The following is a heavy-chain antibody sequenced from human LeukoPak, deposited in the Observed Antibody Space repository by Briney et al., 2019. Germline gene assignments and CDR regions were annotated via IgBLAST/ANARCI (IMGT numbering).Heavy chain of an antibody. Sequence: GGSLRLSCTASGFTFGDYAMSWVRQAPGKGLEWVGFISSKAYGGTTEYAASVKGRFTISRDDSKSIAYLQMNSLKTEDTAVYYCTRDLTHYYGSGSSKNYYYYMDVWGKGTTVTISS. D-gene: IGHD3-10*01. CDR1: GFTFGDYA. V-gene: IGHV3-49*04. CDR2: ISSKAYGGTT. CDR3: TRDLTHYYGSGSSKNYYYYMDV. J-gene: IGHJ6*03.